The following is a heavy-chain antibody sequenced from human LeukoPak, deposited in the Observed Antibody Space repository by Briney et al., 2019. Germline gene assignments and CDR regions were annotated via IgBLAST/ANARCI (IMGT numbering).Heavy chain of an antibody. CDR2: INPNNGDT. CDR3: AKNPYEYYFDY. J-gene: IGHJ4*02. D-gene: IGHD5-12*01. V-gene: IGHV1-2*02. Sequence: ASVKVSCKASGYTFTGYYMHWLRQAPGQGLEWMGWINPNNGDTNYAQKFQGRVTMTRDTSIRTAYLEVSGLRSDHTAVYYCAKNPYEYYFDYWGQGTLVTVSS. CDR1: GYTFTGYY.